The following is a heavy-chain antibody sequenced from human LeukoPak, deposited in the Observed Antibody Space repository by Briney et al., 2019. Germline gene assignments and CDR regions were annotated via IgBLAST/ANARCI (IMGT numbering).Heavy chain of an antibody. CDR2: INPNSGGT. CDR3: AREQTGAWRLRRTPLVY. CDR1: GYTFTGYY. Sequence: ASVKVSCKASGYTFTGYYMHWVRQAPGQGLEWMGWINPNSGGTNYAQKFQGRVTMTRDTSISTAYMELSRLRSDDTAVYYCAREQTGAWRLRRTPLVYWGQGTLVTVSS. J-gene: IGHJ4*02. D-gene: IGHD6-25*01. V-gene: IGHV1-2*02.